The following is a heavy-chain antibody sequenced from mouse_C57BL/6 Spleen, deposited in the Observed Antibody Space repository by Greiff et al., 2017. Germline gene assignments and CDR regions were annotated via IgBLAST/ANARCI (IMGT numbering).Heavy chain of an antibody. J-gene: IGHJ2*01. D-gene: IGHD2-4*01. CDR3: ARIYYDYVDYFDY. Sequence: EVKLMESGGGLVKPGGSLKLSCAASGFTFSDYGMHWVRQAPEKGLEWVAYISSGSSTIYYADTVKGRFTLSRDNAKNTLFLQMTSLSSEDTAMYYFARIYYDYVDYFDYWGQGTTLTVSS. V-gene: IGHV5-17*01. CDR2: ISSGSSTI. CDR1: GFTFSDYG.